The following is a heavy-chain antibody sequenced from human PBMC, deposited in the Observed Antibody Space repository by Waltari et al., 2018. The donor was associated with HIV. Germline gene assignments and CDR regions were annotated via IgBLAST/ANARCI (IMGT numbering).Heavy chain of an antibody. CDR2: IYYSGST. V-gene: IGHV4-39*01. CDR3: AGSEYSGYDPPDGMDV. CDR1: GGSISSSSYY. Sequence: QLQLQESGPGLVKPSETLSLTCTVSGGSISSSSYYWGWIRQPPGKGLEWIGSIYYSGSTYYNPSLKSRVTISVDTSKNQFSLKLSSVTAADTAVYYCAGSEYSGYDPPDGMDVWGQGTTVTVSS. J-gene: IGHJ6*02. D-gene: IGHD5-12*01.